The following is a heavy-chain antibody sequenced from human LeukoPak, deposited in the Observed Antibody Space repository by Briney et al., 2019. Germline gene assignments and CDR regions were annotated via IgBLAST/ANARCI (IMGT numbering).Heavy chain of an antibody. V-gene: IGHV3-66*01. CDR2: IYSGGST. CDR1: GFTVSSNY. D-gene: IGHD3-22*01. J-gene: IGHJ4*02. CDR3: ARMGYYDSSGYYQNFDY. Sequence: GGSLRLSCAASGFTVSSNYMSWVRQAPGKGLEWVSVIYSGGSTYYAVSVKGRFTISRDNSKNTLYLQMNSLRAEDTAVYYCARMGYYDSSGYYQNFDYWGQGTLVTVSS.